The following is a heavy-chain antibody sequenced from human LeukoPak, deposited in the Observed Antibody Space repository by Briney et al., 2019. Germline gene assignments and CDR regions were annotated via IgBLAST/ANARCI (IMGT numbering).Heavy chain of an antibody. J-gene: IGHJ4*02. CDR1: GYTSTHYG. Sequence: ASVKVSCKASGYTSTHYGITWVRQAPGQGLAWMGWINTYNGDTKCAQKLQGRVTMTTDTSTSTAFMELRSLRSDDSAVYYCARGIRSPLFDYWGLGTLVTVSP. CDR2: INTYNGDT. D-gene: IGHD3-16*01. CDR3: ARGIRSPLFDY. V-gene: IGHV1-18*01.